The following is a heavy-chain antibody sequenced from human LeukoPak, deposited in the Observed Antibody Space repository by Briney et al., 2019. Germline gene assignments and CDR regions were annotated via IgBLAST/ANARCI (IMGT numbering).Heavy chain of an antibody. D-gene: IGHD5-24*01. J-gene: IGHJ4*02. CDR3: ARAADRDGYTLDY. V-gene: IGHV1-8*01. CDR1: GYTFTSYD. Sequence: ASVKVSCKASGYTFTSYDINWVRQATGQGLEWMGWMNPNSGNTGYAQKFQGRVTMTRNTSINTAYMELSSLRSEDTAVYYCARAADRDGYTLDYWGQGTLVTVSS. CDR2: MNPNSGNT.